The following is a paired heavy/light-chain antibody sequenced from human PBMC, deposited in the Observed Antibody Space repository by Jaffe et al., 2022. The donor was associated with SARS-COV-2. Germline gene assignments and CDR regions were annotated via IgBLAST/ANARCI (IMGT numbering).Light chain of an antibody. CDR1: SSNIGSKS. CDR2: RNN. V-gene: IGLV1-47*01. CDR3: AVWDDSLRSWL. J-gene: IGLJ3*02. Sequence: QSVVTQPPSASGTPGQRVTISCSGSSSNIGSKSVHWYQQFPGKAPKLLIYRNNQRPSGVPDRFSGSKSGTSASLAISGLRSEDEGDYYCAVWDDSLRSWLFGGGTKLTVL.
Heavy chain of an antibody. CDR3: ARRNGDDGFDY. J-gene: IGHJ4*02. D-gene: IGHD7-27*01. CDR1: GFTFSNYA. Sequence: EVQLLESGGGLVQPGGSLRLSCTVSGFTFSNYAMSWVRQAPGKGLQWVSAISYDGSRTYYADSVKGRFTISRDDSDNTLYLQMNSLKVEDTALYYCARRNGDDGFDYWGQGTLVSVSS. CDR2: ISYDGSRT. V-gene: IGHV3-23*01.